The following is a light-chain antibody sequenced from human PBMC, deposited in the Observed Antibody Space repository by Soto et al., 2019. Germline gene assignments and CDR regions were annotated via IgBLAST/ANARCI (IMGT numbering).Light chain of an antibody. CDR2: DVI. Sequence: QSALAQPRSVSGSPGQSVTISCTGTTSDVGGYNYVSWYQHHPGKAPKLIIYDVIERPSGVPDRFSGPKSGNTAFLTISGLQADDEADYYCCSYAGTYSWVFGGGTKLTVL. CDR3: CSYAGTYSWV. CDR1: TSDVGGYNY. J-gene: IGLJ3*02. V-gene: IGLV2-11*01.